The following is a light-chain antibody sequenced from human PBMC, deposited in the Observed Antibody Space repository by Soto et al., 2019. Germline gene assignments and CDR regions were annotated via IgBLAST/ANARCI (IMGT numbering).Light chain of an antibody. J-gene: IGLJ3*02. CDR1: SSDVGAYKY. CDR3: FSYASRNPLV. Sequence: QSALTQPASVSGSPGQSISISCTGTSSDVGAYKYVSWYQQHPGKAPKLIIFKVTNRPSGVSNRFSGSQSGNTASLTISGLQAEDEANYYCFSYASRNPLVFGGGTKLTVL. V-gene: IGLV2-14*01. CDR2: KVT.